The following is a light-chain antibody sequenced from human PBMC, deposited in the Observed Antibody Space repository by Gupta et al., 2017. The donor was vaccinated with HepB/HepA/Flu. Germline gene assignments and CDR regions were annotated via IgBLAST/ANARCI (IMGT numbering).Light chain of an antibody. CDR1: ALPKQY. J-gene: IGLJ2*01. CDR3: QSADSSGTVV. V-gene: IGLV3-25*03. CDR2: KDS. Sequence: SYELTQPPSVSVSPGQTARITCSGDALPKQYAYWYQQKPGQAPVLVIYKDSERPSGIPERVSGSSSGTKVTLTISGVQAEDEAGYYCQSADSSGTVVFGGGTKLTVL.